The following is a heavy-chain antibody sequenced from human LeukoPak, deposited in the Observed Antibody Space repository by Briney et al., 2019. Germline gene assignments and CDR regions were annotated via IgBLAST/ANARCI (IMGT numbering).Heavy chain of an antibody. V-gene: IGHV3-9*01. CDR1: GFTFDDYA. Sequence: GGSLRLSCAASGFTFDDYAMPWVRQAPGKGLEWVSGISWNSGSIGYADSVKGRFTISRDNAQNSLYLQMNSLRAEDTALYYCAKDIMDSGSYYDYWGQGTLVTVSS. CDR3: AKDIMDSGSYYDY. J-gene: IGHJ4*02. D-gene: IGHD1-26*01. CDR2: ISWNSGSI.